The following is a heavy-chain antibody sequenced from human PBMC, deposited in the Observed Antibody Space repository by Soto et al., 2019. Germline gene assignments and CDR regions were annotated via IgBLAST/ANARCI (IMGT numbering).Heavy chain of an antibody. D-gene: IGHD1-1*01. V-gene: IGHV1-18*01. CDR1: GYTFTSYG. CDR2: ISAYNGNT. Sequence: ASVTVSCKASGYTFTSYGISWVRQALGQGLEWMGWISAYNGNTNYAQKLQGRVTMTTDTSTSTAYMELRSLRSDDTAVYYCASSGTNYYYYGMDVWGQGTTVTVSS. CDR3: ASSGTNYYYYGMDV. J-gene: IGHJ6*02.